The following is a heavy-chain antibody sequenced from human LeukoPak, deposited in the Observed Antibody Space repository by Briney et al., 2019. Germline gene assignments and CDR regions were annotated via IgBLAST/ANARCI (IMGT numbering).Heavy chain of an antibody. CDR2: INHSGST. V-gene: IGHV4-34*01. CDR3: ARGPHDYYDSSLGAFDI. CDR1: GGSFSGYY. Sequence: SETLSLTCAVYGGSFSGYYWSWIRHPPGKGLEWIGEINHSGSTNYNPSLKSRVTISVDTSKNQFSLKLSSVTAADTAVYYCARGPHDYYDSSLGAFDIWGQGTMVTVSS. D-gene: IGHD3-22*01. J-gene: IGHJ3*02.